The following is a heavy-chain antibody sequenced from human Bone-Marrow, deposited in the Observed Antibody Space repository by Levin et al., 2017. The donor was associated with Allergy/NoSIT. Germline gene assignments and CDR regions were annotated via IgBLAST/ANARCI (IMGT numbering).Heavy chain of an antibody. V-gene: IGHV3-7*01. CDR2: LDQDGGRT. J-gene: IGHJ4*02. CDR1: GFTFNTYW. D-gene: IGHD6-13*01. Sequence: GGSLRLSCAASGFTFNTYWMGWVRQAPGKGLEWVAILDQDGGRTYYADSLRGRLTISRDNAKNSLYLQLNELRADDTALYYCARDNLAAAFDYWGQGTLVTVSS. CDR3: ARDNLAAAFDY.